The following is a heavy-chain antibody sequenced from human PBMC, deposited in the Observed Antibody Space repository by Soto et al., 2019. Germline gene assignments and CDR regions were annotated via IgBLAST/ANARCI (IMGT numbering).Heavy chain of an antibody. CDR2: IYYSGST. CDR3: ASEELGYYFDY. J-gene: IGHJ4*02. V-gene: IGHV4-59*01. D-gene: IGHD7-27*01. CDR1: GGSISSYY. Sequence: SETLSLTCTVSGGSISSYYWSWIRQPPGKGLEWIGYIYYSGSTNYNPSLKSRVTISVDTSKNQFSLKLSSVTAADTAVYYCASEELGYYFDYWGQGTLVTVSS.